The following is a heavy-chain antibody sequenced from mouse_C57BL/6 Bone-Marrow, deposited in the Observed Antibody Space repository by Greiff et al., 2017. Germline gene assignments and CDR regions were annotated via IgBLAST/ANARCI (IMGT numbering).Heavy chain of an antibody. D-gene: IGHD1-1*01. Sequence: QVQLKQPGAELVRPGSSVKLSCKASGYTFTSYWMDWVKQRPGQGLEWIGNIYPSDSETHYNQKFKDKATLTADKSSSTAYMQLNSLTSEDSAVYFCARRGYYYGSEAMDYWGQGTSVTVSS. V-gene: IGHV1-61*01. CDR1: GYTFTSYW. CDR2: IYPSDSET. J-gene: IGHJ4*01. CDR3: ARRGYYYGSEAMDY.